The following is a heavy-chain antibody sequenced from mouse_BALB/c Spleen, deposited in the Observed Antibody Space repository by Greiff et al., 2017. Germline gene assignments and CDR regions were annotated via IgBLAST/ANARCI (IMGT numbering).Heavy chain of an antibody. CDR3: TRGAGNYWMDY. CDR1: GYTFTSYY. V-gene: IGHV1S81*02. Sequence: QVQLQQSGAELVKPGASVKLSCKASGYTFTSYYMYWVKQRPGQGLEWIGEINPSNGGTNFNDKFKSKATLTVDKSSSTAYMQLSSLTSEDSAVYYCTRGAGNYWMDYWGQGTSVTVSS. D-gene: IGHD2-1*01. CDR2: INPSNGGT. J-gene: IGHJ4*01.